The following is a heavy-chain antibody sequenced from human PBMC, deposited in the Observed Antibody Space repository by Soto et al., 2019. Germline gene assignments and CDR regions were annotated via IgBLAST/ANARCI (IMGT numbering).Heavy chain of an antibody. D-gene: IGHD1-26*01. CDR1: GYTFTISA. Sequence: ASVKVSSTASGYTFTISAMHWVRQAPGQRLEWMGWINAGNGNTKYSQKFQGRVTITRDTSASTAYMELSSLRSEDTAVYYCARRKSPDPALLLFDYWGQGTLVTVSS. J-gene: IGHJ4*02. V-gene: IGHV1-3*01. CDR2: INAGNGNT. CDR3: ARRKSPDPALLLFDY.